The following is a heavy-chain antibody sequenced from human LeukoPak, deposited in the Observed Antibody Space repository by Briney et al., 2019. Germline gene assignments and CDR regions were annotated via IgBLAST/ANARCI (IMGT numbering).Heavy chain of an antibody. V-gene: IGHV3-23*01. CDR2: IGGSGGST. CDR3: AKSLLTTASGTGRAFDI. CDR1: GFTFSSYA. Sequence: GGSLRLSCAASGFTFSSYAMSWVRQAPGKGLEWVSAIGGSGGSTYYADSVKGRFTISRDNSKNTLYLQMNSLRAEDTAKYYCAKSLLTTASGTGRAFDIWGQGTMVTVSA. D-gene: IGHD1-26*01. J-gene: IGHJ3*02.